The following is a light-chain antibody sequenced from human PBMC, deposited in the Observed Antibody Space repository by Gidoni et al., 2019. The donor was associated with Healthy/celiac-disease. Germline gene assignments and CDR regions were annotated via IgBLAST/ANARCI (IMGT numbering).Light chain of an antibody. J-gene: IGKJ1*01. CDR1: QSVSSSY. CDR3: QQYGSSPWT. CDR2: GAS. Sequence: DIALTQSPGTLSLSPGERATLSCRARQSVSSSYLAWYQQKPGQAPRLLIYGASSRATGIPDRFSGSGYGTDFTLTISRLEPEDFAVYYCQQYGSSPWTFGQGTKVEIK. V-gene: IGKV3-20*01.